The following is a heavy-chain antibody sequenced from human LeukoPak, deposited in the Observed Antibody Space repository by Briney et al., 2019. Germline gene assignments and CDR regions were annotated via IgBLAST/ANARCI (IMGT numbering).Heavy chain of an antibody. CDR3: ARGRGFFVVVVAATYGWFDP. D-gene: IGHD2-15*01. CDR2: IYYSGST. Sequence: KPSETLSLTCTVSGDSISSSSYYWGWIRQPPGKGLEWIGSIYYSGSTYYNPSLKSRVTIFVDTSKNQFSLKLSSVTAADTAVYYCARGRGFFVVVVAATYGWFDPWGQGTLVTVSS. V-gene: IGHV4-39*01. J-gene: IGHJ5*02. CDR1: GDSISSSSYY.